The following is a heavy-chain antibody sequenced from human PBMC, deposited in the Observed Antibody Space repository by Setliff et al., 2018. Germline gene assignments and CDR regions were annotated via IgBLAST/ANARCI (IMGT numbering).Heavy chain of an antibody. Sequence: SETLSLTCTVSGGSTSSSSYYWGWIRQPPGKGLEWIGSIYYSGSTYYNPSLKSRVTISVDTSKNQFSLKLSSVTAADTAVYYCARASTYYNFWSGYYGDSTNWFDPWGQGTLVTVSS. CDR2: IYYSGST. CDR1: GGSTSSSSYY. D-gene: IGHD3-3*01. CDR3: ARASTYYNFWSGYYGDSTNWFDP. V-gene: IGHV4-39*07. J-gene: IGHJ5*02.